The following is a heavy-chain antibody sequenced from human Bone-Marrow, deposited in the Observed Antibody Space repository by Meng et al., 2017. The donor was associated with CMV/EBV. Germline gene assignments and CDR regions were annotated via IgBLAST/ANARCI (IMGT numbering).Heavy chain of an antibody. CDR3: AGIAAAGTLWYYYYGMDV. J-gene: IGHJ6*02. CDR2: IYYSGST. Sequence: SETLSRTCTVCGGSISSSSYYWGWIRQPPGKGLEWIGYIYYSGSTNYNPSLKSRVTISVDTSKNQFSLKLSSVTAADTAVYYCAGIAAAGTLWYYYYGMDVWGQGTTVTVSS. V-gene: IGHV4-61*05. D-gene: IGHD6-13*01. CDR1: GGSISSSSYY.